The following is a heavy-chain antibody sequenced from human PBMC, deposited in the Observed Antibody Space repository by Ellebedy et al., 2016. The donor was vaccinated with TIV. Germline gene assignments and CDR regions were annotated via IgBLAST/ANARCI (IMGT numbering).Heavy chain of an antibody. CDR3: AIGVSTSSWWAY. CDR2: ISWNSGHI. V-gene: IGHV3-9*01. D-gene: IGHD6-13*01. CDR1: GFTFDNYA. J-gene: IGHJ4*02. Sequence: SLKISXAASGFTFDNYAMHWVRHTAVKGLEWVSGISWNSGHIAYADSVKGRFTISRDNSKNTLYLHMNSLSAEDTAVYYCAIGVSTSSWWAYWGQGTLVTVSS.